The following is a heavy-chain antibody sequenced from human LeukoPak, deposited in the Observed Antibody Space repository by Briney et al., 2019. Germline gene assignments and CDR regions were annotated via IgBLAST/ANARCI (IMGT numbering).Heavy chain of an antibody. J-gene: IGHJ4*02. V-gene: IGHV5-51*01. CDR3: ARLYGSGSHYPHNFDY. CDR2: IYPGDSDT. Sequence: GESLKISCKGYGNSFTNYWIGWVRQMPGKGLEWMGIIYPGDSDTRYSPSFQGQVTMSADKSISTAYLQWSSLKASDTAMYYCARLYGSGSHYPHNFDYWGQGTLVTVSS. D-gene: IGHD3-10*01. CDR1: GNSFTNYW.